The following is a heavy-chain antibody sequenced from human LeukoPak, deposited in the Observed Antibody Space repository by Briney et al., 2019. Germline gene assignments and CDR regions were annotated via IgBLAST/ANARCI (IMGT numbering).Heavy chain of an antibody. Sequence: GAYLQISFEGSGYSFTNSWIAWVRPVPGKGLGWMGIIFPGDSDTRYRPSFQGQVTISADKSISTGYLQWSSLRASDTAMYYCARHPGDHWGQGTLVTASS. J-gene: IGHJ4*02. CDR1: GYSFTNSW. CDR3: ARHPGDH. CDR2: IFPGDSDT. V-gene: IGHV5-51*01.